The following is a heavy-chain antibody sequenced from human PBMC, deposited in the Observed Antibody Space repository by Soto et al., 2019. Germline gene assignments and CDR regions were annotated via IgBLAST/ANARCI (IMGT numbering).Heavy chain of an antibody. Sequence: EVQLLESGGGLVQPGGSLRLSCAASGFTFSSYAMSWVRQAPGKGLEWVSTISGTGGAIYYADSVKGRFTISRDNSKSTLYLQMNSLRAEDTAVYYCAKTSGSYYPTSSWFDSWAQGTLLTVSS. J-gene: IGHJ5*01. V-gene: IGHV3-23*01. D-gene: IGHD3-10*01. CDR3: AKTSGSYYPTSSWFDS. CDR1: GFTFSSYA. CDR2: ISGTGGAI.